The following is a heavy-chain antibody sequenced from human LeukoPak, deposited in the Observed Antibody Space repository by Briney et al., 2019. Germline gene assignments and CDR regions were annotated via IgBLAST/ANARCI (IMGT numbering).Heavy chain of an antibody. J-gene: IGHJ4*02. CDR1: GGSFSGYY. CDR3: ARERGGRRYSYLSPDRLYYFDY. D-gene: IGHD5-18*01. Sequence: PSETLSLTCAVYGGSFSGYYWSWIRQPPGKGLEWIGEVNHSGSTNYNPSLKSRVTISVDTSKNQFSLKLSSVTAADTAVYYCARERGGRRYSYLSPDRLYYFDYWGQGTLVTVSS. CDR2: VNHSGST. V-gene: IGHV4-34*01.